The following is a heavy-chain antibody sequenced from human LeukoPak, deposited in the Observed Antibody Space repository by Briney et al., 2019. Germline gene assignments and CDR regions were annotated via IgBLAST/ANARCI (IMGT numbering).Heavy chain of an antibody. CDR1: GFTFSSYA. Sequence: GGSLRLSCAASGFTFSSYAMSWVRQAPGKGLEWVSAISGSGGSTYYADSVKGRFTISRDDSKNTLHLQMNSLRAEDTAVYYCADMVRGVIVFGMDLWGQGTTVTVSS. CDR3: ADMVRGVIVFGMDL. D-gene: IGHD3-10*01. J-gene: IGHJ6*02. CDR2: ISGSGGST. V-gene: IGHV3-23*01.